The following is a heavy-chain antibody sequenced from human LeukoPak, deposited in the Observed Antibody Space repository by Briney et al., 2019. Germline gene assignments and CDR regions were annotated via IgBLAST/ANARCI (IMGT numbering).Heavy chain of an antibody. D-gene: IGHD3-22*01. CDR1: GFTFSTHD. V-gene: IGHV3-23*01. CDR2: ISGSGGST. J-gene: IGHJ3*02. CDR3: AKAGSMIVVVWAFDI. Sequence: GGSLRLSCAASGFTFSTHDMHWVRQAPGKGLEWVSAISGSGGSTYYADSVKGRFTISRDNSKNTLYLQMNSLRAEDTAVYYCAKAGSMIVVVWAFDIWGQGTMVTVSS.